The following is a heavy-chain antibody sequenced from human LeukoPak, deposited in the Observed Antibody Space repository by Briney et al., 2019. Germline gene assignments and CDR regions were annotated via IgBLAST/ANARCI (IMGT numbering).Heavy chain of an antibody. CDR3: ARVQHDSSGYYYAPIDY. CDR1: GYTFTSYG. D-gene: IGHD3-22*01. Sequence: SVKVSCKASGYTFTSYGISWVRQAPGQGLEWMGWISAYNGITNYAQKLQGRVTMTTDTSTSTAYMELRSLRSDDTAVYYCARVQHDSSGYYYAPIDYWGQETLVTVSS. J-gene: IGHJ4*02. CDR2: ISAYNGIT. V-gene: IGHV1-18*01.